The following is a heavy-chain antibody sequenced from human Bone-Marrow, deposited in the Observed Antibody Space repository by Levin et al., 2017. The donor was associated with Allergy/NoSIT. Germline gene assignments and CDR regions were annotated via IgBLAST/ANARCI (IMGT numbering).Heavy chain of an antibody. CDR3: ARGLYDILTGYAPDFDY. V-gene: IGHV3-11*01. CDR1: GFTFSDYY. D-gene: IGHD3-9*01. J-gene: IGHJ4*02. CDR2: ISSSGSTI. Sequence: KAGGSLRLSCAASGFTFSDYYMSWIRQAPGKGLEWVSYISSSGSTIYYADSVKGRFTISRDNAKNSLYLQMNSLRAEDTAVYYCARGLYDILTGYAPDFDYWGQGTLVTVSS.